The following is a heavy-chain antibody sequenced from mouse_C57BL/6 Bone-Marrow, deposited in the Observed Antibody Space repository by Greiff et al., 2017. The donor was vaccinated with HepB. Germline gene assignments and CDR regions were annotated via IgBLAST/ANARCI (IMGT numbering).Heavy chain of an antibody. V-gene: IGHV5-4*03. CDR2: ISDGGSYT. D-gene: IGHD1-1*01. CDR1: GFTFSSYA. J-gene: IGHJ2*02. CDR3: ARVTTVEARDY. Sequence: EVKLMESGGGLVKPGGSLKLSCAASGFTFSSYAMSWVRQTPEKRLEWVATISDGGSYTYYPDNVKGRFTISRDNAKNNMYLQMSHLKSEDTAMYSCARVTTVEARDYWGQGTSLTVSS.